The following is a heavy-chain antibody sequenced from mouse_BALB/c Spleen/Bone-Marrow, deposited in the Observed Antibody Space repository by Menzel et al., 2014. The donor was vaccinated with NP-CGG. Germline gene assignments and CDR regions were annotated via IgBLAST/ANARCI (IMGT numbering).Heavy chain of an antibody. CDR1: GFTFSSFG. CDR2: ISSGSSTI. Sequence: EVKLVESGGGLVQPRGSRKLSCAASGFTFSSFGMHWVRQTPEKGLEWVAYISSGSSTIYYADTVKGRFTISRDNPKNTLFLQVTSLRSEDTAMYYCTRGGNWDDFDYWGQGTTLTVSS. CDR3: TRGGNWDDFDY. D-gene: IGHD4-1*01. J-gene: IGHJ2*01. V-gene: IGHV5-17*02.